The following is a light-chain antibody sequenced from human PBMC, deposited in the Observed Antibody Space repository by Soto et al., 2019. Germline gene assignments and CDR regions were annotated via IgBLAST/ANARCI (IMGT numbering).Light chain of an antibody. V-gene: IGLV2-14*01. CDR1: SSDVGGYNH. Sequence: QSALTQPASVSGSPGQSITISCTGTSSDVGGYNHVSWYQQHPGNAPTLLVYAVNKRPSWVSNRFSGSKSGNTASLTISGLLPDDEADDYCCSYTGTGTLSVFGGGTKLTVL. CDR3: CSYTGTGTLSV. CDR2: AVN. J-gene: IGLJ2*01.